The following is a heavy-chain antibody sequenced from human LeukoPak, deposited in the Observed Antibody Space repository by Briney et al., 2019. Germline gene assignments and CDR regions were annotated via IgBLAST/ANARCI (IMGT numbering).Heavy chain of an antibody. Sequence: PSETLSLTCTVSGGSVSSGSYYWSWIRQPPGKGLEWIAYIYYSGSTNYNPSLKSRVTISVDTSKNQFSLKLSSVTAADTAVCYCARVAVVRGLMYFDYWGQGTLVTVSS. CDR2: IYYSGST. D-gene: IGHD3-10*01. CDR1: GGSVSSGSYY. J-gene: IGHJ4*02. V-gene: IGHV4-61*01. CDR3: ARVAVVRGLMYFDY.